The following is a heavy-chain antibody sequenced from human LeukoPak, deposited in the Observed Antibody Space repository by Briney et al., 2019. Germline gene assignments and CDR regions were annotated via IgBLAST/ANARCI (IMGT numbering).Heavy chain of an antibody. J-gene: IGHJ6*03. CDR1: GYIFTGYY. CDR3: ARATVTDHYYYYMDV. Sequence: GASVKVSCRASGYIFTGYYLHWVRQAPGQGLEWMGRIIPILGIANYAQKFQGRVTITADKSTSTAYMELSSLRSEDTAVYYCARATVTDHYYYYMDVWGKGTTVTVSS. D-gene: IGHD4-17*01. V-gene: IGHV1-69*04. CDR2: IIPILGIA.